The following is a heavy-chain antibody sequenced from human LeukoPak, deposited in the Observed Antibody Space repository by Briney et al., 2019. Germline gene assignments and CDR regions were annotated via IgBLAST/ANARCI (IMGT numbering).Heavy chain of an antibody. Sequence: ASVKVSCKASGYTFTGYYIHWVRRAPGQGLEWMGRINPNTGGTNYAQKFQGRVTMTRDTSISTAYMELSRLRSDDTAVYYCAREEYSYGYFDYWGQGTLVTVSS. CDR1: GYTFTGYY. CDR3: AREEYSYGYFDY. J-gene: IGHJ4*02. CDR2: INPNTGGT. D-gene: IGHD5-18*01. V-gene: IGHV1-2*06.